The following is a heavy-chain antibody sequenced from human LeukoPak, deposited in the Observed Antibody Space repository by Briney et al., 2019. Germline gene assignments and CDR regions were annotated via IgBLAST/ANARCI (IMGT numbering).Heavy chain of an antibody. Sequence: GGSLRLSCTASGFTFGDYAMSWVRQAPGKGLEWVGFIRSKTYDGTTEYAASVKGRFTISRDDSKRIAYLQMNSLKTDDTAVYYCTTYVGAYSNWGDYYYYYMDVWGKGTTVTVSS. V-gene: IGHV3-49*04. CDR3: TTYVGAYSNWGDYYYYYMDV. CDR1: GFTFGDYA. D-gene: IGHD4-11*01. CDR2: IRSKTYDGTT. J-gene: IGHJ6*03.